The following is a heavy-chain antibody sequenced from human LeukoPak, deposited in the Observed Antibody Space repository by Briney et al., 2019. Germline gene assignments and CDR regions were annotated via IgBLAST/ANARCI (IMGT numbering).Heavy chain of an antibody. CDR3: ARGPKTSFDY. CDR2: ISSNGSTI. CDR1: GFTFSSYA. Sequence: GGSLRLSCAASGFTFSSYAMSWVRQAPGKGLEWISYISSNGSTIYYAASVKGRFTISRDSAKNSLYLQMKGLRAEDTAIYYCARGPKTSFDYWGQGTLVTVSS. V-gene: IGHV3-48*01. J-gene: IGHJ4*02.